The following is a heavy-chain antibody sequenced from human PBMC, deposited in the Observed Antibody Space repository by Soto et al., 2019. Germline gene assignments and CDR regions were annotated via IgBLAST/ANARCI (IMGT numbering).Heavy chain of an antibody. CDR2: INPNSGGT. CDR1: GYTFTGYY. V-gene: IGHV1-2*04. Sequence: ASVKVSCKASGYTFTGYYMHWVRQAPGQGLEWMGWINPNSGGTNYAQKFQGWVTMTRDTSISTAYMELSRLRSDDTAVYYCAISRGQRYVRTHRYSYGYRDYYYGMDVWGQGITVTVSS. J-gene: IGHJ6*02. CDR3: AISRGQRYVRTHRYSYGYRDYYYGMDV. D-gene: IGHD5-18*01.